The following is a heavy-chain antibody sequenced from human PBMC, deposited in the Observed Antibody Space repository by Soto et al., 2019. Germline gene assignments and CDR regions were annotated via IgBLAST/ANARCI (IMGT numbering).Heavy chain of an antibody. CDR2: VNSDGTST. D-gene: IGHD1-26*01. V-gene: IGHV3-74*01. CDR1: GLTFRSYW. J-gene: IGHJ3*02. CDR3: ARESTSVYYETHMGAFAI. Sequence: QLVESGGGLVQHGVSLRLSCAASGLTFRSYWIHWVRQAPGTGLVWVSRVNSDGTSTTYADSVKGRFTISRDNTRNTLYLQTNRLRAQDTAVQYCARESTSVYYETHMGAFAIWGQGTMVTASS.